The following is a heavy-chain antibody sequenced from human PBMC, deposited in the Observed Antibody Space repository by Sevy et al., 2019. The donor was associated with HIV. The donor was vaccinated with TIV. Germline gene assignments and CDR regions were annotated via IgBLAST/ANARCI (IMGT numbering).Heavy chain of an antibody. D-gene: IGHD3-22*01. CDR3: AKDPYYYDSSGYYYVNYFDY. J-gene: IGHJ4*02. Sequence: GGSLRLSCAASGFTFSSYGMHWVRQAPGKGLEWVAVISYDGSNKYYADSVKGRFTISRDNSKNTLYLRMNSLRAEDTAVYYCAKDPYYYDSSGYYYVNYFDYWGQGTLVTVSS. CDR2: ISYDGSNK. CDR1: GFTFSSYG. V-gene: IGHV3-30*18.